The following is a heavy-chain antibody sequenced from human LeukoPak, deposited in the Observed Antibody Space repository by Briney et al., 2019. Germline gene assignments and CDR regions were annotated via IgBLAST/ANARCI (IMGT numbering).Heavy chain of an antibody. CDR3: AKSPNMIVVVSQIDY. D-gene: IGHD3-22*01. CDR2: ISGSGGTT. V-gene: IGHV3-23*01. CDR1: GFTFSSYA. J-gene: IGHJ4*02. Sequence: GGSLRLSCAASGFTFSSYAVSWVRQAPGKGLEWVSGISGSGGTTYYADSVKGRFTISRDNSKNTLYLQMSSLRAEDTAVYYCAKSPNMIVVVSQIDYWGQGTLVTVSS.